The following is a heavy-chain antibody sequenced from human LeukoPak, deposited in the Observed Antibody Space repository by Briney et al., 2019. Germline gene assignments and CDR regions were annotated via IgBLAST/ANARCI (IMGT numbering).Heavy chain of an antibody. Sequence: SGTLSLTCGASGGSISNTNWWIWLRQPPGQGLEGIGEISLTGLTHYNPSLERRVTVSLDKPKNQLSLHLTSVTAADTAVYYCSRENGAFSPFGYWGQGTLVTVLS. D-gene: IGHD2-8*01. CDR2: ISLTGLT. V-gene: IGHV4-4*02. CDR1: GGSISNTNW. J-gene: IGHJ4*02. CDR3: SRENGAFSPFGY.